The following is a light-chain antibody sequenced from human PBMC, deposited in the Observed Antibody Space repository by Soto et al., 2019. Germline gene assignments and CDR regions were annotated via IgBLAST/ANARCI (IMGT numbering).Light chain of an antibody. J-gene: IGKJ4*01. Sequence: EMVMTQSPATLSVSPGETATRSCRASQSVSSSLAWYQQTPGRAPRLLIYGASTRATGIPTRFSGSGSGTEFTLTISSLQSEDFAVYFCQQYNNWPPLTFGGGTKVDNK. CDR2: GAS. V-gene: IGKV3-15*01. CDR3: QQYNNWPPLT. CDR1: QSVSSS.